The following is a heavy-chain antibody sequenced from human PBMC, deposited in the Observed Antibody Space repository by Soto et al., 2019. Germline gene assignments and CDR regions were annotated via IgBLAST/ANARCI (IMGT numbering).Heavy chain of an antibody. CDR3: AIDSSYGSGSYSDY. D-gene: IGHD3-10*01. V-gene: IGHV4-61*01. J-gene: IGHJ4*02. Sequence: SETLSLTCTVSGGSVSSGSYYWSWVRQPPGKALEWIGFIDYSGTTNYNPSLKGRITISIDTSKNQFSLKLSSVTAADTAVYFCAIDSSYGSGSYSDYWRPGTLVTVSS. CDR1: GGSVSSGSYY. CDR2: IDYSGTT.